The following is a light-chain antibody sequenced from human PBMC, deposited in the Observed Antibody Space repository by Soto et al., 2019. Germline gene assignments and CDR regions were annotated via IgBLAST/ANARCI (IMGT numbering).Light chain of an antibody. V-gene: IGKV1-5*03. CDR2: KAS. J-gene: IGKJ1*01. CDR1: QSISSW. CDR3: QQYNSSPWT. Sequence: DIQMTQSPSTLSASVGDRVTITCRASQSISSWLAWYQQKPGKAPKLLIYKASSLESGVPSRFSGSGSGTEFTLAISSLQPDGFAPYYCQQYNSSPWTFGQGTKVQIK.